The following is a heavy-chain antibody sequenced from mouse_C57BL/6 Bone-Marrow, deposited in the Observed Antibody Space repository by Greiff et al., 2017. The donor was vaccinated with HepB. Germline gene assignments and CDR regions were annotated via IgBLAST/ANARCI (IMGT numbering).Heavy chain of an antibody. CDR3: ARNWGNYWYFDV. D-gene: IGHD2-1*01. V-gene: IGHV2-2*01. CDR2: IWSGGST. CDR1: GFSLTSYG. J-gene: IGHJ1*03. Sequence: VQRVESGPGLVQPSQRLSITCTVSGFSLTSYGVHWVRQSPGKGLEWLGVIWSGGSTDYNAAFISRLSISKDNSKSQVFFKMNSLQADDTAIYYCARNWGNYWYFDVWGTGTTVTVSS.